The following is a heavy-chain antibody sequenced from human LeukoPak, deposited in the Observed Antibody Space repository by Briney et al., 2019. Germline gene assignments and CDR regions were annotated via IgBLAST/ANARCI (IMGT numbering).Heavy chain of an antibody. CDR3: ARAGGGYEVYYYYMDV. D-gene: IGHD5-12*01. CDR1: GYTFTGYY. J-gene: IGHJ6*03. Sequence: SVKVSFTASGYTFTGYYIHWVRQAPGQGLEWMGWINPNSGGTNYAQKFQGRVTMTRDTSISTAYMELSRLRSDDTAVYYCARAGGGYEVYYYYMDVWGKGTTVTVSS. CDR2: INPNSGGT. V-gene: IGHV1-2*02.